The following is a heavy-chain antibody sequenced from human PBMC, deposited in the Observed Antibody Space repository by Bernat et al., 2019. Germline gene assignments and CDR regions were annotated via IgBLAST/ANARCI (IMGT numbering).Heavy chain of an antibody. V-gene: IGHV4-61*02. D-gene: IGHD3-16*01. Sequence: QVQLQESGPGLVKPLQTLSLTCTVSGVSMSSGFYYWNWIRQPAGKGLEWIGRIPTSGSTNYNPSLKNRVTISIDTSKNKFSLKLRSVTAADRAVYYWARDDVGGVGSAYGGQGSLVTVSS. J-gene: IGHJ4*02. CDR2: IPTSGST. CDR1: GVSMSSGFYY. CDR3: ARDDVGGVGSAY.